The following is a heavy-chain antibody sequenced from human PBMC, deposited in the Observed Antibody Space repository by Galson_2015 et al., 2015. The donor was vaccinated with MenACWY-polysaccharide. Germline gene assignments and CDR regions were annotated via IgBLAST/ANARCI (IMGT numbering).Heavy chain of an antibody. CDR3: ARIIARKYSFADS. D-gene: IGHD2-15*01. J-gene: IGHJ4*02. Sequence: SVKVSCKASGYTFTSYDINWVRQATGQGLEWMGWMNPNSGNTGYEQKFQGRVTMTSNSALTTAYMELSSLRSEDTAVYYCARIIARKYSFADSWGQGTLVTVSS. CDR2: MNPNSGNT. V-gene: IGHV1-8*01. CDR1: GYTFTSYD.